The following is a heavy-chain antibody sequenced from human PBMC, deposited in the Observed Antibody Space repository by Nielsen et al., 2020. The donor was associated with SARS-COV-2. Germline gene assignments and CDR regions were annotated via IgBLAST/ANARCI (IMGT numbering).Heavy chain of an antibody. Sequence: GGSLKLTCTASGFALSAYGMDWGRQVPGRGLEWLAHIRMSDGATQYADSLRGRFTISRDNAKNSLYLQMNSLRDEDTAVYFCAKELEVCCHYMDVWGKGTTVTVSS. CDR3: AKELEVCCHYMDV. V-gene: IGHV3-48*02. J-gene: IGHJ6*03. CDR2: IRMSDGAT. CDR1: GFALSAYG. D-gene: IGHD5/OR15-5a*01.